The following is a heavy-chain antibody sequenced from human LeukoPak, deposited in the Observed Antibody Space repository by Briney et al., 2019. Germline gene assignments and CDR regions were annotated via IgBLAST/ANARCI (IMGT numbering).Heavy chain of an antibody. CDR1: GYSFTSYW. D-gene: IGHD3-22*01. V-gene: IGHV5-51*01. CDR3: ARQYHYDSSGYPYAFEI. J-gene: IGHJ3*02. CDR2: IYPDDSDT. Sequence: GESLKISCKASGYSFTSYWIGWVRQMPGKGLEWMGIIYPDDSDTRYSPSFQGHVTISGDKSISTAYLQWSSLKASDTAMYYCARQYHYDSSGYPYAFEIWGPGTLVTVSS.